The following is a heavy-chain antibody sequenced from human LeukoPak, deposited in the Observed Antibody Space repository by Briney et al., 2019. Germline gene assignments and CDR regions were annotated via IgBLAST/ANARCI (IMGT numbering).Heavy chain of an antibody. V-gene: IGHV1-24*01. D-gene: IGHD3-16*01. Sequence: APVNLSCKVSGYTLTELSMHWVRQAPGKGLEWMGGFDPEDGETIYAQKFQGRVTMTEDTSTDTAYMELSSLRSEDTAVYYCARATGTWGHDGFDVWGQGPILTVSS. CDR1: GYTLTELS. J-gene: IGHJ3*01. CDR3: ARATGTWGHDGFDV. CDR2: FDPEDGET.